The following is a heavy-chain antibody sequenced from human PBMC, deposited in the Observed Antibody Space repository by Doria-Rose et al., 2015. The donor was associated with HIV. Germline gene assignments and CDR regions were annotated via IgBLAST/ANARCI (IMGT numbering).Heavy chain of an antibody. CDR1: GVSLSSPGMG. CDR3: ARIKSSRWYHKYYFDF. Sequence: QITLKESGPVLVKPTETLTLTCTVSGVSLSSPGMGVSRIRQPPGNALEWLANIFSDDESAYNTSLKSRLTIARGTSKSQVVLTMTDMDPVDTATYYCARIKSSRWYHKYYFDFWGQGTLVIVSA. D-gene: IGHD6-13*01. CDR2: IFSDDES. V-gene: IGHV2-26*01. J-gene: IGHJ4*02.